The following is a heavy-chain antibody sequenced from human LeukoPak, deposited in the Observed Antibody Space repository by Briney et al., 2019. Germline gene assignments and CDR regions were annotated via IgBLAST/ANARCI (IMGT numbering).Heavy chain of an antibody. CDR1: GFTFSNYA. J-gene: IGHJ4*02. Sequence: GGSLRLSCAASGFTFSNYAMAWVRQIPGKGLDCVSVFSGSGGATYYADSVKGRFTVSRDNSKNTLYLQMNNLRVDDTAIYYCASRPAPSLGPLDYWGQGTLVTVSS. CDR3: ASRPAPSLGPLDY. CDR2: FSGSGGAT. D-gene: IGHD2-2*01. V-gene: IGHV3-23*01.